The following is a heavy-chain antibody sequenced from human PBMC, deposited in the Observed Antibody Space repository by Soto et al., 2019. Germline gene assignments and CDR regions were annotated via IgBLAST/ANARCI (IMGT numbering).Heavy chain of an antibody. Sequence: GGSLRLSCATSGFILSDCAMNWVRQAPGKGLEWVSAISGSGGSTYYADSVKGRFTISRDNSKNTLYLQMNSLRAEDTAVYYCAKGNIVVVVAATNDAFDIWGQGTMVTVSS. CDR1: GFILSDCA. V-gene: IGHV3-23*01. J-gene: IGHJ3*02. D-gene: IGHD2-15*01. CDR3: AKGNIVVVVAATNDAFDI. CDR2: ISGSGGST.